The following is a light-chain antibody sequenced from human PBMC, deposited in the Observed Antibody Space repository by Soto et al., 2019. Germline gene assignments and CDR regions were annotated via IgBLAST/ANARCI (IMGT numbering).Light chain of an antibody. Sequence: DIQMTQSPSTLSASVGDRVTITCRASQSISSWLAWYQQKPGKAPKLLIYDASSLESGVPSRFSGSGSGTEFTLTISSLQPDDFATYYCQQYNRWWTFGQGTKVEIK. CDR3: QQYNRWWT. CDR2: DAS. V-gene: IGKV1-5*01. CDR1: QSISSW. J-gene: IGKJ1*01.